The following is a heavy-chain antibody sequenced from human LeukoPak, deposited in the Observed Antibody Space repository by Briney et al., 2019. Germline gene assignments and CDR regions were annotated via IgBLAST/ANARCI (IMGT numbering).Heavy chain of an antibody. J-gene: IGHJ4*02. CDR1: GGTFSSYA. D-gene: IGHD5-12*01. CDR2: INRMSGAA. Sequence: SVKVSCKASGGTFSSYAISWVRQAPGQGLEWLGGINRMSGAANYAQKFQGRVILSVDKSTSTVYMELRSLRSDDTAVYYCASSYVATFDFWGQGTPVSVSS. CDR3: ASSYVATFDF. V-gene: IGHV1-69*06.